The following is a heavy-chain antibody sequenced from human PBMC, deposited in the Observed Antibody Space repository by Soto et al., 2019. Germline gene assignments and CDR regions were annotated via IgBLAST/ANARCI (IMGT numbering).Heavy chain of an antibody. J-gene: IGHJ6*01. CDR2: IIPIFGTA. D-gene: IGHD2-15*01. Sequence: SVKVSCKASGGTFSSYAISWVRQAPGQGLEWMGGIIPIFGTANYAQKFQGRVTITADESTSTAYMELSSLRSVDTAVYYCERGYCSLASCYVLDYNTGIGVRGQRTMDGDSS. CDR3: ERGYCSLASCYVLDYNTGIGV. V-gene: IGHV1-69*13. CDR1: GGTFSSYA.